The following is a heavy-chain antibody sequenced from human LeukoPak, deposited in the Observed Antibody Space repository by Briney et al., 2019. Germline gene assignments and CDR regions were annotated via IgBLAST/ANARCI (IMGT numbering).Heavy chain of an antibody. V-gene: IGHV3-48*01. D-gene: IGHD4-11*01. Sequence: GGSLRLSCDASGFTFRHHGMIWVRQAPGKGLEWLSYISPRSETKNYADSVKDRFTISRDDAENSVYLHMNSLRAEDTAVYYCSRVEGPTVNTMYYDLWGQGTLVTVSS. J-gene: IGHJ4*02. CDR2: ISPRSETK. CDR3: SRVEGPTVNTMYYDL. CDR1: GFTFRHHG.